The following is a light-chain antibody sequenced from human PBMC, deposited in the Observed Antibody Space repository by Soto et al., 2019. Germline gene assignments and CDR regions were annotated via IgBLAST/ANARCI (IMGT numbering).Light chain of an antibody. CDR2: GAS. CDR3: QQYNNWPPP. V-gene: IGKV3-15*01. Sequence: EIVMTQSPATLSVSPGERATLSCRASQSVSSNLAWYQQKPGQAPRLLIYGASTRATGIPARFSGSGSGTEFPPTISILQSEDFAVYYYQQYNNWPPPFGQVTQLELK. CDR1: QSVSSN. J-gene: IGKJ1*01.